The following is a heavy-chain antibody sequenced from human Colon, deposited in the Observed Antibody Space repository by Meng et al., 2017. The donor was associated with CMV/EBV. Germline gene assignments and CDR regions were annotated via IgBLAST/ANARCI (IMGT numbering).Heavy chain of an antibody. V-gene: IGHV3-33*01. Sequence: SCAASGFTFSSNGMHWVRQATGKGLEWVAITWYDGSSKYYADSVKGRFTISRDNSKNTLYLQMNSLRAEDTAVYYCARDQGYNYFDYWGQGTLVTVSS. D-gene: IGHD5-24*01. CDR1: GFTFSSNG. CDR2: TWYDGSSK. CDR3: ARDQGYNYFDY. J-gene: IGHJ4*02.